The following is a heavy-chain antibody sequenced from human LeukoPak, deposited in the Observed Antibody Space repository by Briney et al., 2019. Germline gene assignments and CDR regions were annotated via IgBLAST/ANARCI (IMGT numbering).Heavy chain of an antibody. CDR3: ARLGIGDVPSAILGDYYFDY. J-gene: IGHJ4*02. Sequence: PSETLTLTWTVSGGSISSYYWSWIRQPPGKGLEWIGYIYYSGSTKYNPSLKSRVTISVDTSKNQFSLKLTSVTAADTAVYYCARLGIGDVPSAILGDYYFDYWGQGTLVTVSS. CDR1: GGSISSYY. V-gene: IGHV4-59*08. D-gene: IGHD2-2*02. CDR2: IYYSGST.